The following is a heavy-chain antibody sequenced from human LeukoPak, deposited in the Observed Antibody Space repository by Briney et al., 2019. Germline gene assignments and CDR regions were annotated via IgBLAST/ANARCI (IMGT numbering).Heavy chain of an antibody. J-gene: IGHJ4*02. D-gene: IGHD3-22*01. CDR2: IYYSGST. V-gene: IGHV4-39*01. Sequence: SETLSLTCTVSGGSISSSSYYWGWIRQPPGQGLEWIGSIYYSGSTYYNPSLKSRVTISVDTSKNQFSLQLSSVTAADTAVYYCARRKYYYDSSGPFDYWGQGTLVTVSS. CDR3: ARRKYYYDSSGPFDY. CDR1: GGSISSSSYY.